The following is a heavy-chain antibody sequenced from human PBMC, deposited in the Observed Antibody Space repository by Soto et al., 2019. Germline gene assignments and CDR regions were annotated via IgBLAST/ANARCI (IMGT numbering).Heavy chain of an antibody. J-gene: IGHJ4*02. D-gene: IGHD3-22*01. Sequence: VQLVESGGGLVQPGGALTLSCAASGFTFSNYWMSWVRQAPGKGLEWVANIKQDGSDKYYVDSVKGRFTISRDNTDNSLFLQMNSLRAEDTAVYYCAREPYYYDTSGYYLNWGQGTLVTVSS. V-gene: IGHV3-7*03. CDR2: IKQDGSDK. CDR3: AREPYYYDTSGYYLN. CDR1: GFTFSNYW.